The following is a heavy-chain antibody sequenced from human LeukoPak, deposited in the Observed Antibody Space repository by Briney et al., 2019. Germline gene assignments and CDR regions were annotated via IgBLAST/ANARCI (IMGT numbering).Heavy chain of an antibody. CDR1: GFTFSSYG. J-gene: IGHJ4*02. D-gene: IGHD2-21*01. Sequence: GGSLRLSCAASGFTFSSYGMHWVRQAPGEGLEWVAFIRYDGSNKYYADSVKGRFTISRDNSKNTLYLQMNSLRAEDTAVYYCAKYSESGRGYSPEDHFDYWGQGTLVTVSS. CDR3: AKYSESGRGYSPEDHFDY. V-gene: IGHV3-30*02. CDR2: IRYDGSNK.